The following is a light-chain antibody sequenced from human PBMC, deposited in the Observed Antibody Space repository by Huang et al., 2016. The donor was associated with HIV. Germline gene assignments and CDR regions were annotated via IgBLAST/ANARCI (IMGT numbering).Light chain of an antibody. Sequence: IVMTQSPDSLTVSLGETATINCKSSQSLLFRSNNKNYLAWYQQTPGQPPTLLMSWASTRGSGVPSRFRGGGSGTDFTLTISSLQAEDVAVYFCQQYFDVPWTFGRGTKVEIK. CDR3: QQYFDVPWT. J-gene: IGKJ1*01. V-gene: IGKV4-1*01. CDR2: WAS. CDR1: QSLLFRSNNKNY.